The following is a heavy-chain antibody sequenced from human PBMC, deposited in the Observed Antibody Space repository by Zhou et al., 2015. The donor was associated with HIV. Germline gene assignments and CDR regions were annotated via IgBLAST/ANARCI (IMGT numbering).Heavy chain of an antibody. CDR2: IIPIVAKA. J-gene: IGHJ6*02. CDR1: RYIFSSYG. D-gene: IGHD2-2*01. V-gene: IGHV1-69*10. Sequence: QVQLVQSGAEVKKPGASVKVSCKASRYIFSSYGMHWVRQAPGQGLEWMGGIIPIVAKADYAQKFKGRVTITADKSTDTAYMELKSLRYDDTAVYYCARGYCDSTNCYLGVSYTYYYGMDVWGQGTAVTVSS. CDR3: ARGYCDSTNCYLGVSYTYYYGMDV.